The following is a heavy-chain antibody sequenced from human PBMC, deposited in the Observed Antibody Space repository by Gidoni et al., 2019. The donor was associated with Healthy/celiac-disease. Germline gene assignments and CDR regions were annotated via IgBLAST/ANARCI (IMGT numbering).Heavy chain of an antibody. Sequence: QVQLQESGPGLVKPSQPLSLTCTVSGGSISSGGYYWCWIRQHPGKGLECIGYIYYSGSTYYNPSLKSRVTISVDTSKNQFSLKLSSVTAADTAVYYCARVLKVGTSAVTPFDYWGQGTLVTVSS. V-gene: IGHV4-31*03. CDR3: ARVLKVGTSAVTPFDY. CDR2: IYYSGST. J-gene: IGHJ4*02. D-gene: IGHD4-17*01. CDR1: GGSISSGGYY.